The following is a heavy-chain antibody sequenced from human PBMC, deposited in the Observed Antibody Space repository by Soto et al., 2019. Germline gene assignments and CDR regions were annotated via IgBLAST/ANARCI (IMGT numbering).Heavy chain of an antibody. D-gene: IGHD5-12*01. CDR3: ARDISGYLNWFDP. CDR2: IYHSGST. J-gene: IGHJ5*02. V-gene: IGHV4-4*02. Sequence: SETLSLTCAVSGGSIRSSNWWSWVRQPPGKGLEWIGEIYHSGSTNYNPSLKSRVTISVDKSKNQFSLKLSSVTAADTAVYYCARDISGYLNWFDPWGQGTLVTVSS. CDR1: GGSIRSSNW.